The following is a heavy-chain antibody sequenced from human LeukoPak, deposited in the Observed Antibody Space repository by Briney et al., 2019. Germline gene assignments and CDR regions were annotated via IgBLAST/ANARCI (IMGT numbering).Heavy chain of an antibody. Sequence: GRSLRLSCAASGFTFSSYAMHWVRQAPGKGLEWVAVISYDGSNKYYADSVKGRFTISRDNSKNSLYLQMNSLRVEDTAVYYCAKVGRSGWPLDNWGQGTLVTVSS. CDR3: AKVGRSGWPLDN. CDR1: GFTFSSYA. CDR2: ISYDGSNK. D-gene: IGHD6-19*01. J-gene: IGHJ4*02. V-gene: IGHV3-30-3*01.